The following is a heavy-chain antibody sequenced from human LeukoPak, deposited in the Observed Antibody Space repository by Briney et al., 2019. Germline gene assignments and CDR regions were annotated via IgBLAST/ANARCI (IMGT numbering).Heavy chain of an antibody. Sequence: GASVQVSCKASGYTFTSYGISWVRQAPGQGLEWMGWISAYNGNTNYAQKLQGRVTMTTDTSTSTAYMELRSLRSDDTAVYYCARDPSRYFDNNWFDPWGQGTLVTVSS. J-gene: IGHJ5*02. CDR1: GYTFTSYG. D-gene: IGHD3-9*01. CDR3: ARDPSRYFDNNWFDP. CDR2: ISAYNGNT. V-gene: IGHV1-18*04.